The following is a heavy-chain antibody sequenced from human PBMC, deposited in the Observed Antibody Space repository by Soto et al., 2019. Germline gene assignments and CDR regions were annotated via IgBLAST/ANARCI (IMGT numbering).Heavy chain of an antibody. D-gene: IGHD2-15*01. Sequence: EVQLLESGGGLVQPGGSLRLSCAASGFTFSSYAMSWVRQAPGKGLEWVSAISGSGGSTYYADSVKGRFTISRDNSKNTLYLQMYSLRAEDTAVYYCASWADIVVVVAAIDYWGQGTLVTVSS. CDR2: ISGSGGST. CDR3: ASWADIVVVVAAIDY. J-gene: IGHJ4*02. V-gene: IGHV3-23*01. CDR1: GFTFSSYA.